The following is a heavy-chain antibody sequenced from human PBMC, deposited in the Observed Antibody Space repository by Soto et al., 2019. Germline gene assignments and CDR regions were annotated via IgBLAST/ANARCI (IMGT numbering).Heavy chain of an antibody. J-gene: IGHJ6*03. V-gene: IGHV3-7*01. Sequence: GGSLRLSCAASGFTFSRYWMNWVRQAPGRGLEWVANIKQDGSEKDYVGSVGGRFTISRANAKNSLYLQMHSLRAEDTAVYFCATPSSWYYYYYMDVWGKGTPVTVSS. CDR2: IKQDGSEK. CDR3: ATPSSWYYYYYMDV. CDR1: GFTFSRYW. D-gene: IGHD6-13*01.